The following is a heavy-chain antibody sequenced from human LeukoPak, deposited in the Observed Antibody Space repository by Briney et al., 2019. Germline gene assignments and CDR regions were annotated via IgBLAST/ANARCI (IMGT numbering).Heavy chain of an antibody. Sequence: SETLSLTCTVSGGSISSYYWSWIRQPPGKGLEWIGYIYYSGSTNYNPSLKSRVTISVDTSKNQFSLKLSSVTAADTAVYYCAVFSFHGDYVDYWGQGTLVTVSS. CDR2: IYYSGST. V-gene: IGHV4-59*01. J-gene: IGHJ4*02. CDR3: AVFSFHGDYVDY. D-gene: IGHD4-17*01. CDR1: GGSISSYY.